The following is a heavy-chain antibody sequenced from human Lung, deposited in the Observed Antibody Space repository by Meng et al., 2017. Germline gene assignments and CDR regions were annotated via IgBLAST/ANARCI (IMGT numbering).Heavy chain of an antibody. Sequence: QVHGGHFGAEVKTPGAPLKVPCNASVYPFPYYWLYWVRRAPGQGLELMGRINPKSGDTHYAQRFQGRVTMTGDTSISTAYMELSGLRSDDTAMYYCARDEDISAAGKLFGDYWGQGTLVTVSS. V-gene: IGHV1-2*06. CDR3: ARDEDISAAGKLFGDY. J-gene: IGHJ4*02. CDR2: INPKSGDT. CDR1: VYPFPYYW. D-gene: IGHD6-13*01.